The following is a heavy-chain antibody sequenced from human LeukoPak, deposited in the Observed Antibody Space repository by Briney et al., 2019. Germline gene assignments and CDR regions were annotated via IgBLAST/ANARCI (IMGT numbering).Heavy chain of an antibody. CDR3: ARDDPSYSSDY. V-gene: IGHV1-18*01. CDR1: GGTFSSYA. D-gene: IGHD2-21*01. J-gene: IGHJ4*02. Sequence: GASVKVSCKASGGTFSSYAISWVRQAPGQGLEWMGWISAYNGNTNYAQKLQGRVTMTTDTSTSTAYMELRSLRSDDTAVYYCARDDPSYSSDYWGQGTLVTVSS. CDR2: ISAYNGNT.